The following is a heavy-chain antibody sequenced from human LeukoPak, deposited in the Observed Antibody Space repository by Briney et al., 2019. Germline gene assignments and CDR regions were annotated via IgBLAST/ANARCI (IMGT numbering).Heavy chain of an antibody. J-gene: IGHJ6*02. D-gene: IGHD3-10*01. CDR1: GFTFSSSA. V-gene: IGHV3-23*01. Sequence: GGSLRLSCAASGFTFSSSAMGWVRQAPGKGLEWVSDLSGSGDTTHYADSVTGRLTISRDNSKNVVYLQINSLRPEDTAVYYCVKVLTYGSGTWTDIRYYYAMDVWGQGTTVTVSS. CDR2: LSGSGDTT. CDR3: VKVLTYGSGTWTDIRYYYAMDV.